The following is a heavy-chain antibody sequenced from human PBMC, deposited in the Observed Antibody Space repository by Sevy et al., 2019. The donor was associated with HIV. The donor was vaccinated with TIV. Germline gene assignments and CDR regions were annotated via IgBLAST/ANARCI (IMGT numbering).Heavy chain of an antibody. J-gene: IGHJ6*02. CDR2: INPKSGGT. CDR1: GYTFTDYY. CDR3: GREVEPAGIDPYYYGVDV. Sequence: ASVKVSCKASGYTFTDYYIHWVRQAPGQGLEWMGWINPKSGGTNYAQKFHGRVTMTRDTSISTAYMQLSRLRSDDKAVYYCGREVEPAGIDPYYYGVDVWGPGATVTVSS. V-gene: IGHV1-2*02. D-gene: IGHD2-2*01.